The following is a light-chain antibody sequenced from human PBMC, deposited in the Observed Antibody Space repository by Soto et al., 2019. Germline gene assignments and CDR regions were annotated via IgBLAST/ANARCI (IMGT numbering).Light chain of an antibody. Sequence: EIVLTQSPGTLSLSPGERATLSCRASQSVSSSFLAWYQQKPGQAPRLLIYGASSRATGIPDRFSGSGSGTYSTLTISRLEPEDLAVYYCQQYGRSPWTFGQGTKVEFK. CDR1: QSVSSSF. CDR3: QQYGRSPWT. J-gene: IGKJ1*01. V-gene: IGKV3-20*01. CDR2: GAS.